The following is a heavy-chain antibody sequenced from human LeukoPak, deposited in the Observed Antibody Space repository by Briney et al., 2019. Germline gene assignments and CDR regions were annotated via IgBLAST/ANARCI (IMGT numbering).Heavy chain of an antibody. J-gene: IGHJ6*03. V-gene: IGHV3-23*01. D-gene: IGHD3-22*01. CDR2: ISGSGGRT. Sequence: GGSLRLSCAASGFTFGSYVMSWVRQAPGKGLEWVSGISGSGGRTYDADSVKGRFTISRDNSKNTLYLQTNSLRAEDTAVYYCTRVATMIVVVNVRYYYYYMDVWGKGTTVTISS. CDR1: GFTFGSYV. CDR3: TRVATMIVVVNVRYYYYYMDV.